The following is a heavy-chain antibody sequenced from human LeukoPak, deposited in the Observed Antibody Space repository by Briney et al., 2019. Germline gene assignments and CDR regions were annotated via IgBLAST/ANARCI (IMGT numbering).Heavy chain of an antibody. D-gene: IGHD6-19*01. V-gene: IGHV3-33*01. Sequence: GGSLRLSCAASGFTFSSYGMHWVRRAPGKGLEWVAVIWYDGSNKYYADSVKGRFTISRDNSKNTLYLQMNSLRAEDTAVYYCARARYSSGWPLSYWGQGTLVTVSS. CDR2: IWYDGSNK. CDR3: ARARYSSGWPLSY. J-gene: IGHJ4*02. CDR1: GFTFSSYG.